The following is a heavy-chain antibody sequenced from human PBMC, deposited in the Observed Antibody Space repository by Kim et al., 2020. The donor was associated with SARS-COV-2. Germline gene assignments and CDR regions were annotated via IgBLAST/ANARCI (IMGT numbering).Heavy chain of an antibody. J-gene: IGHJ6*02. CDR1: GYTLTELS. CDR3: ATPVDSWSTTNYYYYGMDV. CDR2: FDPEDGET. Sequence: ASVKVSCKVSGYTLTELSMHWVRQAPGKGLEWMGGFDPEDGETIYAQKFQGRVTMTEDTSTDTAYMELSSLRSEDTAVYYCATPVDSWSTTNYYYYGMDVWGQGTTVTVSS. V-gene: IGHV1-24*01. D-gene: IGHD5-12*01.